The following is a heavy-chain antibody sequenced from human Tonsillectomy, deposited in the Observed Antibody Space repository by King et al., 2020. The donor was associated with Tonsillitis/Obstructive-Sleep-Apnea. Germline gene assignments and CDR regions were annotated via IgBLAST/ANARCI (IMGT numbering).Heavy chain of an antibody. CDR3: ARGEVVVSANYYCDYMDV. CDR1: GRSFSGYF. V-gene: IGHV4-34*01. D-gene: IGHD2-15*01. J-gene: IGHJ6*03. CDR2: INHGGST. Sequence: QVQLQQWGAGLLKPSETLSLTCAVYGRSFSGYFWSWIRQPPGKGLEWIGEINHGGSTNYNPSLKSRVTISVDTSKNQFSLKLTSVTAADTAVYYCARGEVVVSANYYCDYMDVWGKGTTVTVSS.